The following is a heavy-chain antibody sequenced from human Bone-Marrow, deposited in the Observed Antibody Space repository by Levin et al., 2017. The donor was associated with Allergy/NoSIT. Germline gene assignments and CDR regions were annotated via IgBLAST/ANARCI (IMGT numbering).Heavy chain of an antibody. V-gene: IGHV1-8*01. D-gene: IGHD3-3*01. J-gene: IGHJ5*02. CDR1: GYRFTNYD. CDR3: ARGIRFVEWSSIPNWVDP. CDR2: MNPKTGNT. Sequence: EASVKVSCKASGYRFTNYDIHWVRQATGQGLEWVGWMNPKTGNTDYAQKFQGRVTLTSNTSMTTAYMELSNLRSEDTALYYCARGIRFVEWSSIPNWVDPWGQGTLVTVSS.